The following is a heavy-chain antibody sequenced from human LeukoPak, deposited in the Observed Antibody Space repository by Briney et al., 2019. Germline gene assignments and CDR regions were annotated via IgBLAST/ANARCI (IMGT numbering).Heavy chain of an antibody. CDR3: ATIPWWAAADRSFSDY. V-gene: IGHV4-34*01. D-gene: IGHD6-13*01. J-gene: IGHJ4*02. CDR1: GGSFSGYY. Sequence: SETLSLTCAVYGGSFSGYYWSWIRQPPGKGLEWLGEINHSGSTNYNPSLKSRVTISVDTSKNQFSLKLSSVTAADTAVYYCATIPWWAAADRSFSDYWGQGTLVTVSS. CDR2: INHSGST.